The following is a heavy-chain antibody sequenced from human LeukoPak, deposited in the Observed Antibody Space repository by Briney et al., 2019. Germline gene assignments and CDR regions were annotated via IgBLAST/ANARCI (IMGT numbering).Heavy chain of an antibody. D-gene: IGHD2-2*01. V-gene: IGHV4-34*01. Sequence: SENLSLTCAVYGGSFSGYYWSWIRQPPGKGLDWIGEINHSGSTNYNPSLKSRVTISVDTSKNQFSLKLSSVTAADTAVYYCARPGDCSSTSCSGYMDVWGKGTTVTVSS. J-gene: IGHJ6*03. CDR3: ARPGDCSSTSCSGYMDV. CDR1: GGSFSGYY. CDR2: INHSGST.